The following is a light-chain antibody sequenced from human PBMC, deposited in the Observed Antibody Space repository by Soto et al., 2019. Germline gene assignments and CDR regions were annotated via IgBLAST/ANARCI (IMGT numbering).Light chain of an antibody. CDR1: QSVSSN. Sequence: EIVMTQCPATLSVSPGESATLPCRASQSVSSNLAWYQQKPGQALRLLIYGASTRATGSPARFSGSGAGTEFTLTISSLQPEDFAVYYCQQYNNGPITFGPGTKVDI. CDR3: QQYNNGPIT. CDR2: GAS. V-gene: IGKV3D-15*01. J-gene: IGKJ3*01.